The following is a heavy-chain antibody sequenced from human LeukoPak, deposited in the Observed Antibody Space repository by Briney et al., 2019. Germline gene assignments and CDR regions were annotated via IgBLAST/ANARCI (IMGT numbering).Heavy chain of an antibody. D-gene: IGHD1-14*01. Sequence: PSGTLSLTCALSGGSLDSSGWWTWVRQPPGKGLEWVGEISHTGSTKFNPSLQSRVIISGDMSKNQFSLNLTSVTAADTAVYFCARLGVYNRSPRAFDIWGHGTMVTVSS. CDR1: GGSLDSSGW. V-gene: IGHV4-4*02. CDR3: ARLGVYNRSPRAFDI. CDR2: ISHTGST. J-gene: IGHJ3*02.